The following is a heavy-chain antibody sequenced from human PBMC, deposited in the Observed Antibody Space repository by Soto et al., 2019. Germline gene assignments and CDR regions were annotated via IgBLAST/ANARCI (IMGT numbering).Heavy chain of an antibody. CDR1: GFTFSSYW. CDR3: ARDRRNSGAHYYMDV. D-gene: IGHD1-7*01. CDR2: IKQDGSEK. V-gene: IGHV3-7*01. J-gene: IGHJ6*03. Sequence: GGSLRLSCAASGFTFSSYWMSWVRQAPGKGLEWVANIKQDGSEKYYVDSVKGRFTISRDNAKNSLYLQMNSLRAEDTAVYYCARDRRNSGAHYYMDVWGKGTTVTVS.